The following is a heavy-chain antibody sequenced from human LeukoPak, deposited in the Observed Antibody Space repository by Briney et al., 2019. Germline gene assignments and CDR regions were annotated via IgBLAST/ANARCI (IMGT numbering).Heavy chain of an antibody. D-gene: IGHD3-16*01. CDR3: ARSGFGYYYMDV. CDR2: INPNSGGT. J-gene: IGHJ6*03. V-gene: IGHV1-2*02. CDR1: GYTFTGYF. Sequence: ASVKVSCKASGYTFTGYFIQWVRQAPGQGLEWMGWINPNSGGTNYAQKFQGRVTMTRDTSISTAYMELSRLRSDDTAVYYCARSGFGYYYMDVWGKGTTVTISS.